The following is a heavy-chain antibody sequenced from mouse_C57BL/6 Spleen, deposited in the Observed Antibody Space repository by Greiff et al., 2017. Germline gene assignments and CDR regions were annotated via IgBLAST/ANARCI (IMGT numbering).Heavy chain of an antibody. Sequence: EVQLVESGGGLVRPKGSLTLSCAASGFTFNTYAMHWVRQAPGKGLEWVARIRSKSSTYATYYADSVKDRFTISRDDSQSMLYLQMNNLKTENTAMYYCVRGFHYYGSSYDAMDYWGQGTSVTVSS. CDR2: IRSKSSTYAT. J-gene: IGHJ4*01. V-gene: IGHV10-3*01. D-gene: IGHD1-1*01. CDR1: GFTFNTYA. CDR3: VRGFHYYGSSYDAMDY.